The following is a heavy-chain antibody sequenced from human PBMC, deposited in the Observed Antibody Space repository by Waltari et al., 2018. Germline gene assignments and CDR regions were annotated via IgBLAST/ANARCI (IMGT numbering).Heavy chain of an antibody. J-gene: IGHJ4*02. Sequence: EVQLVESGGGLAQPGGSLRLSGAASGLSFSTYWMTWVRQASGKGPEWVANIKQDGSEKYYMDSVKGRFTISRDNAKNSLYLQMNNLRVEDTAVYYCTRGGRDSSWYWRDWGQGTLVTVSS. CDR1: GLSFSTYW. D-gene: IGHD6-13*01. V-gene: IGHV3-7*01. CDR2: IKQDGSEK. CDR3: TRGGRDSSWYWRD.